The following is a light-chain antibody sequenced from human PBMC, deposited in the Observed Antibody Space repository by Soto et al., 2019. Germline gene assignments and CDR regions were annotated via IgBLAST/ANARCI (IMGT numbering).Light chain of an antibody. V-gene: IGLV2-11*01. Sequence: QSALTQPRSVSASPGQSVTISCTGTSSDVGRYDYVSWYQQLPGKAPKLIVYDVTERPSGVPDRFSGSKSGNTASLTISGLQAEDEADYSCCSFAGSYSYVFGTGTKGTVL. CDR3: CSFAGSYSYV. J-gene: IGLJ1*01. CDR1: SSDVGRYDY. CDR2: DVT.